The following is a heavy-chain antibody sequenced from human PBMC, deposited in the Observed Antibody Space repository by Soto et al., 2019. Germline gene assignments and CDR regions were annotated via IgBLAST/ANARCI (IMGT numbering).Heavy chain of an antibody. CDR2: IYWNDDK. CDR3: AHLALYSSGWYYFDY. J-gene: IGHJ4*02. Sequence: SGPTLVNPTQTLTLTCTFSGFSLSTSGVGVGWIRQPPGKALEWLALIYWNDDKRYSPSLKSRPTITKDTSKNQVVLTMTNMDPVDTATYYCAHLALYSSGWYYFDYWGQGTLATVSS. V-gene: IGHV2-5*01. CDR1: GFSLSTSGVG. D-gene: IGHD6-19*01.